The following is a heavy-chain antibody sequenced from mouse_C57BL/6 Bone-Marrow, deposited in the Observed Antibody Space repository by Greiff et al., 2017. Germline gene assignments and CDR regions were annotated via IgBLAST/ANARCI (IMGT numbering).Heavy chain of an antibody. Sequence: QVQLQQSGAELARPGASVKLSCKASGYTFTSYGISWVKQRTGQGLEWIGEIYPRSGNTYYNEKFKGKATLTADKSSSTAYMELRSLTSEDTAIYYCASGSNYFAWFAYWGQGTLVTVSA. CDR2: IYPRSGNT. CDR3: ASGSNYFAWFAY. V-gene: IGHV1-81*01. J-gene: IGHJ3*01. CDR1: GYTFTSYG. D-gene: IGHD2-5*01.